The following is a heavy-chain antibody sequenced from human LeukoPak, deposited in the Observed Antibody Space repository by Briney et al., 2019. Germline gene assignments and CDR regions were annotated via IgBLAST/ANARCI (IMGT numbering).Heavy chain of an antibody. CDR1: GFTFSNYA. V-gene: IGHV3-23*01. Sequence: GGSLRLSCAASGFTFSNYAMSWVRQAPGKGLEWVSVISGNGGVTLYADSVKGRFTISRDNSKTTLSLQMNSLRAEDTAVYYCAKSMATVTRGYYYYGMDVWGKGTTVTVSS. CDR3: AKSMATVTRGYYYYGMDV. D-gene: IGHD4-17*01. CDR2: ISGNGGVT. J-gene: IGHJ6*04.